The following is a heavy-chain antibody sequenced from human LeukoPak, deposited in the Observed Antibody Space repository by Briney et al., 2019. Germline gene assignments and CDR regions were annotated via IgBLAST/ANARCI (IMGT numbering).Heavy chain of an antibody. Sequence: SETLSLTCTVSGGSISSSDYYWGWIRQPPGKGLEWIGNIYHSGTTYYNPSLKSRVTISVDTSKNQFSLKLSSVTAADTAVYYCARGTVTTSAGNWFDPWGQGTLVTVSS. CDR2: IYHSGTT. D-gene: IGHD4-11*01. CDR1: GGSISSSDYY. CDR3: ARGTVTTSAGNWFDP. V-gene: IGHV4-39*07. J-gene: IGHJ5*02.